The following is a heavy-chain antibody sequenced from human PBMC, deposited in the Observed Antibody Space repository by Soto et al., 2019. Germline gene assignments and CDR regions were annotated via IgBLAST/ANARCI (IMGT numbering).Heavy chain of an antibody. CDR3: ARESMVRGVIDY. CDR1: GFTVSSNY. CDR2: IYSGGST. J-gene: IGHJ4*02. D-gene: IGHD3-10*01. Sequence: GGSLRLSCAASGFTVSSNYMSWVRQAPGKGLEWVSVIYSGGSTYYADSVKGRFTISIDNSKNTLYLQMNSLRAEDTAVYYCARESMVRGVIDYWGQGTLVTVSS. V-gene: IGHV3-66*01.